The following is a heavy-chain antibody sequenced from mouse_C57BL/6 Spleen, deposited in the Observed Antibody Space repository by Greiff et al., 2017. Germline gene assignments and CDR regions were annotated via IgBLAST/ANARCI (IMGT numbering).Heavy chain of an antibody. CDR2: IDPSDSYT. CDR1: GYTFTSYW. Sequence: VQLQQPGAELVRPGTSVKLSCKASGYTFTSYWMHWVKQRPGQGLEWIGVIDPSDSYTNYNQKFKGKATLTVDTSSSTAYMQLSSLTSEDSAVYYCAGSSYGNSPFGCRGQGTTLTVSS. CDR3: AGSSYGNSPFGC. V-gene: IGHV1-59*01. D-gene: IGHD1-1*01. J-gene: IGHJ2*01.